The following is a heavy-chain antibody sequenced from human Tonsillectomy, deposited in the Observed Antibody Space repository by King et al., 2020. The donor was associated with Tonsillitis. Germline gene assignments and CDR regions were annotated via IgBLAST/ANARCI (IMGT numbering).Heavy chain of an antibody. J-gene: IGHJ5*02. Sequence: QLQESGPGLVKPSETLSLKCTVSGYSISSGYYWGWIRQPPGKGLEWIGSIYYSGSTYYNPSLTGRVTISVDTSQNQFSLKVSSVTAADTAVYYCARGGGDSLERLFDPWGQGTLVTVSS. V-gene: IGHV4-38-2*02. CDR1: GYSISSGYY. CDR2: IYYSGST. CDR3: ARGGGDSLERLFDP. D-gene: IGHD4-17*01.